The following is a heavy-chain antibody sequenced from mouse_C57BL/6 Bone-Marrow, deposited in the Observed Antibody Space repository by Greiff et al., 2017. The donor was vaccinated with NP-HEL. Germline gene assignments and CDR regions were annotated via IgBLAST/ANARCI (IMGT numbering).Heavy chain of an antibody. CDR2: ISSGGSYT. V-gene: IGHV5-6*01. Sequence: EVNLVESGGDLVKPGGSLKLSCAASGFTFSSYGMSWVRQTPDKRLEWVATISSGGSYTYYPDSVKGRFTISRDNAKNTLYLQMSSLKSEDTAMYYCARERDGYDGYWGQGTTLTVSS. CDR3: ARERDGYDGY. J-gene: IGHJ2*01. D-gene: IGHD2-2*01. CDR1: GFTFSSYG.